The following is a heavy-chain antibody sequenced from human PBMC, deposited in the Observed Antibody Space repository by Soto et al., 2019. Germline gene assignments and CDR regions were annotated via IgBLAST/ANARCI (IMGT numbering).Heavy chain of an antibody. D-gene: IGHD2-2*01. Sequence: EVQVVDFGGGLVEPGGSLRLSCTGSGFTFSSYSMNWVRQAPGKGLEWVSSISSRSDYIYYAESVKGRFTISRDNAKNSLYLQMNSLRGEDTAVYYCVRDHSRRLSSTSCFDYWGQGTLVTVSS. V-gene: IGHV3-21*01. CDR2: ISSRSDYI. CDR3: VRDHSRRLSSTSCFDY. CDR1: GFTFSSYS. J-gene: IGHJ4*02.